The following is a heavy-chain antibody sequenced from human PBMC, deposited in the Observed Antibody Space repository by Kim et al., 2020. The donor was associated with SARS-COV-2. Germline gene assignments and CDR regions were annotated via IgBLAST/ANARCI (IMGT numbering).Heavy chain of an antibody. V-gene: IGHV3-21*01. CDR2: INSGGTYI. J-gene: IGHJ4*02. CDR1: GFTFSYYA. CDR3: TRDGDGHFDY. Sequence: GGSLRLSCTASGFTFSYYAMNWVRQAPGKGLEWVSSINSGGTYIQYADSVKGRFTISRDDAQNSLNLQMNSLRADDTALYYCTRDGDGHFDYWGQGTLVT. D-gene: IGHD2-21*01.